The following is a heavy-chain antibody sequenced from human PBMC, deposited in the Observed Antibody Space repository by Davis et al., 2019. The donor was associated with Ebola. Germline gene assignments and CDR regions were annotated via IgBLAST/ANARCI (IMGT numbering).Heavy chain of an antibody. CDR1: GFTFSNYA. D-gene: IGHD3-22*01. J-gene: IGHJ6*03. CDR2: ITWNGGIT. CDR3: TRGERYYDGSGPFVGEGAYYMDV. V-gene: IGHV3-20*04. Sequence: GESLKISCAASGFTFSNYAFHWVRQAPGKGLEWVSGITWNGGITGYADSVKGRFTISRDNSKNSLYLQMNNLRTEDTALYYCTRGERYYDGSGPFVGEGAYYMDVWGKGTTVTVSS.